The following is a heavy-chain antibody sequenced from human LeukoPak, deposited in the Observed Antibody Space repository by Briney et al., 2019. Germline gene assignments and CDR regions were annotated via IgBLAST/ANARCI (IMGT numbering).Heavy chain of an antibody. CDR1: GDSISGDY. D-gene: IGHD1-26*01. V-gene: IGHV4-59*01. Sequence: SETLSLTCTVSGDSISGDYWSWIRQPPGKGLEWIGIIYYSGTTNHNPSLKSRVTISVDTSKNQFSLKLSSVTAADTATYYCARGGSYYGYWGQGTLVTVSS. CDR3: ARGGSYYGY. CDR2: IYYSGTT. J-gene: IGHJ4*02.